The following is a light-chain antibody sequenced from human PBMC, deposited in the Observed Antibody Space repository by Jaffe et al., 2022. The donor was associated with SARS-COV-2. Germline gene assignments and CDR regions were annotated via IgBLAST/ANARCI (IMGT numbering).Light chain of an antibody. Sequence: DIQMTQSPSSLSASVGDRVTITCRASQSISSYLNWYQQKPGKAPKLLIYAASSLESGVPSRFSGSGSGTDFTLTISSLRPEDFATYSCQQTYSSPLFTFGPGTKVEIK. CDR3: QQTYSSPLFT. CDR1: QSISSY. J-gene: IGKJ3*01. V-gene: IGKV1-39*01. CDR2: AAS.